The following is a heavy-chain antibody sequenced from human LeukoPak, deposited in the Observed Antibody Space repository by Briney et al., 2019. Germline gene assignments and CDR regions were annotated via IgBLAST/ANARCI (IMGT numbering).Heavy chain of an antibody. V-gene: IGHV5-51*01. CDR1: GYSFTSYW. Sequence: NPGESLKISCKGSGYSFTSYWIGWVRQMPGKGLEWMGIIYPGDSDTRDSPSFQGQVTNSADKSTSTAYLQWSSLKASDTAMYYCASVDTAMVGAGGAFDIWGQGTMVTVSS. J-gene: IGHJ3*02. CDR3: ASVDTAMVGAGGAFDI. CDR2: IYPGDSDT. D-gene: IGHD5-18*01.